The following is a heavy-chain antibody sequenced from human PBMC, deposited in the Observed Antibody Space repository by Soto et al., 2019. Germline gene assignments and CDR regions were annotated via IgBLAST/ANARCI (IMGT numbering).Heavy chain of an antibody. CDR1: GYSFTIYW. J-gene: IGHJ6*01. CDR2: IYPGDSDT. D-gene: IGHD6-6*01. V-gene: IGHV5-51*01. CDR3: PRHTTGAARPVDYYFHMDV. Sequence: PGESLKISCKGSGYSFTIYWIGWVRQMPGKGLEWMGIIYPGDSDTRYSPSFQGQATISADKSISTAYLQWSSLKASDTAMYYCPRHTTGAARPVDYYFHMDVWGQETTVTASS.